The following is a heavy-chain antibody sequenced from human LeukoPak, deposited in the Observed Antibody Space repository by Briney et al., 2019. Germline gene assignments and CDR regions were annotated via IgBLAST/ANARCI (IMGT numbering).Heavy chain of an antibody. Sequence: ASVKVSCKASGYTFTSYYMHWVRQAPGQGLERMGIINPSGGSTSYAQKFQGRVTMTRDTSTSTVYMELSSLRSEDAAVYYCHCMSPYYYYYGMDVWGKGTAVTVSS. CDR2: INPSGGST. D-gene: IGHD2-8*01. J-gene: IGHJ6*04. V-gene: IGHV1-46*01. CDR3: HCMSPYYYYYGMDV. CDR1: GYTFTSYY.